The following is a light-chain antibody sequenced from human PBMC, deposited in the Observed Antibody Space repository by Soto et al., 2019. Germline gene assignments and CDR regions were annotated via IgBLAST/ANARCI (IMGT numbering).Light chain of an antibody. CDR2: DAS. CDR1: QSISSW. J-gene: IGKJ1*01. Sequence: DIQMTQSPSTLSASVGDTVTLTCRASQSISSWLAWYQQKPGGAPELLIYDASSLDSGVPSRFSGSGYGTEFTLNISGLQPDHLAKYFCQQYTGHPTFGQGTKVEIK. CDR3: QQYTGHPT. V-gene: IGKV1-5*01.